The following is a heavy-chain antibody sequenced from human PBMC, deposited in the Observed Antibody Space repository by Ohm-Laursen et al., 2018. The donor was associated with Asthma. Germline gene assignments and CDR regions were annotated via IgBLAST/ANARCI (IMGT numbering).Heavy chain of an antibody. V-gene: IGHV3-48*01. CDR3: AKAKTRSGRYLYYYGMDV. CDR1: GYTFSRYS. CDR2: TSGTGSVI. Sequence: SLRLSCAASGYTFSRYSIHWIRQAPGKGLEWVSYTSGTGSVIYYADSVKGRFTISRDNSKNTLYLQMNSLRAEDTAVYYCAKAKTRSGRYLYYYGMDVWGQGTTVTVSS. D-gene: IGHD3-16*02. J-gene: IGHJ6*02.